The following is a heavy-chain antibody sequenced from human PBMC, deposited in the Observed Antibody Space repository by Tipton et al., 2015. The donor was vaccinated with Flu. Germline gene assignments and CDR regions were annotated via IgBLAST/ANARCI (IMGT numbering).Heavy chain of an antibody. J-gene: IGHJ5*01. CDR2: IYNNQYT. D-gene: IGHD4-11*01. CDR1: GGFFSSYY. Sequence: TLSLTCTVSGGFFSSYYWNWVRQPPGKGLEWIGYIYNNQYTKYNPSLKSRVTISVDRSKNQFSLRLASVTAADTAVYFCARRDFSNYVSEPKNWFDSWGQGTLVTVSS. V-gene: IGHV4-4*09. CDR3: ARRDFSNYVSEPKNWFDS.